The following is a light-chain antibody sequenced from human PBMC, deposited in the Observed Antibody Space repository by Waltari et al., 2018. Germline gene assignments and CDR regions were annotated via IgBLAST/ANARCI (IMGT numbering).Light chain of an antibody. J-gene: IGKJ1*01. V-gene: IGKV3-20*01. CDR3: QKYGTRPAT. CDR1: QSVGRT. Sequence: EIVLTQYPASLPLSPGDRATHSCRASQSVGRTLAWYQQRPGQAPRLLIYDASSRATGIPDRFSGSGSGTDFSLTISRLEPEDFAVYYCQKYGTRPATFGQGTKVEVK. CDR2: DAS.